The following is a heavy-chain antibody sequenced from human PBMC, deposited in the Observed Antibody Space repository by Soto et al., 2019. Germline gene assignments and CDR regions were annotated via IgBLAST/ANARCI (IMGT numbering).Heavy chain of an antibody. CDR2: ISFDGSHK. Sequence: GSLRLSCAGSGFTFSNYGLHWVRQAPGKGLDWVSFISFDGSHKYYADSVKGRFTISRDNSNNMLYLQMDSLTTEDTAVYYCAKDGAPRYCSRSSCHPAGAYWGQGTLVTVS. J-gene: IGHJ4*02. V-gene: IGHV3-30*18. D-gene: IGHD2-15*01. CDR3: AKDGAPRYCSRSSCHPAGAY. CDR1: GFTFSNYG.